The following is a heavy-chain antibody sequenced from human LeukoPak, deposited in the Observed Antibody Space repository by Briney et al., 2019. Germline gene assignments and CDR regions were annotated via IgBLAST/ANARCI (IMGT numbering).Heavy chain of an antibody. CDR3: ARDGRGAAFGY. D-gene: IGHD3-10*01. J-gene: IGHJ4*02. CDR1: GGSIRTYP. Sequence: PSETLSLTCTVSGGSIRTYPWTWVRQSPGKGLQWLGYIYYTGSTSYNPSLKSRVTISLGTSTNQFSLRLTSVTAADTAVYYCARDGRGAAFGYWGQGTLVTVSS. V-gene: IGHV4-59*01. CDR2: IYYTGST.